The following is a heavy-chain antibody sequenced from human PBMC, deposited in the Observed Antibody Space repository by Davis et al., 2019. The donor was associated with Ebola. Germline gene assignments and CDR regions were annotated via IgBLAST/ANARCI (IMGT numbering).Heavy chain of an antibody. Sequence: HTGGSLRLSCSVSGFMFSSYAMHWVRQAPGKGLVWVSRINSDGSSTSYADSVKGRFTISRDNAKNTLYLQMNSLRAEDTAVYYCARDYGPFLGMDVWGQGTTVTVSS. J-gene: IGHJ6*02. D-gene: IGHD3-3*01. V-gene: IGHV3-74*01. CDR2: INSDGSST. CDR3: ARDYGPFLGMDV. CDR1: GFMFSSYA.